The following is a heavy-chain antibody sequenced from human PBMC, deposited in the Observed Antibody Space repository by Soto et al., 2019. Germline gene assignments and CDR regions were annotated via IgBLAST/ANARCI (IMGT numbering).Heavy chain of an antibody. J-gene: IGHJ2*01. Sequence: EVQLVEPGGGWAQPGGSLRLSCVASGFSIREYWMAWVRQAQGKGLEWVATTNQDGNEKKYVDSVKGRFTISRDNARNSLYLQMNSLGADDMAVYYCARGGWWLEGDGGNLYFDLWGRGTQVTVSP. D-gene: IGHD5-12*01. CDR1: GFSIREYW. V-gene: IGHV3-7*05. CDR3: ARGGWWLEGDGGNLYFDL. CDR2: TNQDGNEK.